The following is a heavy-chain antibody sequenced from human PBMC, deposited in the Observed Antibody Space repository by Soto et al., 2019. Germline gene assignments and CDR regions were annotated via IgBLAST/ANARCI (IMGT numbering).Heavy chain of an antibody. Sequence: QVQLVQSGAEVKKPGSSVKVSCKASGGTFSKYAISWVRQAPGQGLEWMGGIIPIFSTVKYTQKFQGRATITGEESTSTAYMELSSVGSEDTAVYYWSRKCSGGSCYSRGVVGMDVWGQGTTVTVPS. J-gene: IGHJ6*02. V-gene: IGHV1-69*01. CDR2: IIPIFSTV. CDR3: SRKCSGGSCYSRGVVGMDV. D-gene: IGHD2-15*01. CDR1: GGTFSKYA.